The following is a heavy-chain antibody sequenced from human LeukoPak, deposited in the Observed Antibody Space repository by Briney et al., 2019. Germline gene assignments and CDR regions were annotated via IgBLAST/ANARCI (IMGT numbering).Heavy chain of an antibody. Sequence: GGSLRLSCAASGFTVSSNYMSWVRQTPGKGLEWVSSITSRDGTTYYADSVKGRFTISRDNSENTLYLQMNSLRAEDSALYYCARDRPNYYGSDGHYYRRDGDYWGQGTLVTVSS. CDR3: ARDRPNYYGSDGHYYRRDGDY. CDR1: GFTVSSNY. D-gene: IGHD3-22*01. V-gene: IGHV3-53*01. J-gene: IGHJ4*02. CDR2: ITSRDGTT.